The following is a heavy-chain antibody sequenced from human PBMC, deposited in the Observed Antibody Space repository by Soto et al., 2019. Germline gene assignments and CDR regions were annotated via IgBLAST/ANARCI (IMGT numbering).Heavy chain of an antibody. J-gene: IGHJ5*02. CDR2: IYHTGST. CDR3: ARVPPP. CDR1: GGSISSGGYS. V-gene: IGHV4-30-2*01. Sequence: QLQLQESGSGLVKPSQTLSLTCAVSGGSISSGGYSWSWIRQPPGKGLEWIGYIYHTGSTYYNPSLTSRVTISVDRSKNQFSLILISLTASDTAVYYSARVPPPWGQGTLVTVSS.